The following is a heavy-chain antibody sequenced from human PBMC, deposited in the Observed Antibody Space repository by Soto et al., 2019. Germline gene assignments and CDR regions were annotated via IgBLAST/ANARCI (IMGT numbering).Heavy chain of an antibody. J-gene: IGHJ4*02. CDR3: ARGGGLNQLLSGSDH. D-gene: IGHD1-26*01. CDR2: TSYDGSSE. V-gene: IGHV3-33*05. CDR1: GLFLSDYG. Sequence: QVQLVESGGGVVQSGGSLTLSCTVSGLFLSDYGMHWVRQAPGKGLEWVAATSYDGSSEYYSDSVKDRFTTSRDNSKNTVYLHMNRLRAEDKGLYYCARGGGLNQLLSGSDHWGQGTLVTVSS.